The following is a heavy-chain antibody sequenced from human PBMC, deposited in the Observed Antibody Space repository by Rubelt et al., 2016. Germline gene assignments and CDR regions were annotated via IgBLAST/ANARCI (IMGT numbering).Heavy chain of an antibody. D-gene: IGHD6-13*01. Sequence: QLQLQESGPGLVKPSETLSLTCTVSGGSISSSSYYWGWIRQPPGKGLEWIGSIYYSGSTYYNPSLKSRCTISGDTSNNLFTLKLSYVTAADTAVYYCARTVSSSWYLGYNWFDPWGQGTLVTVSS. CDR1: GGSISSSSYY. V-gene: IGHV4-39*01. CDR2: IYYSGST. CDR3: ARTVSSSWYLGYNWFDP. J-gene: IGHJ5*02.